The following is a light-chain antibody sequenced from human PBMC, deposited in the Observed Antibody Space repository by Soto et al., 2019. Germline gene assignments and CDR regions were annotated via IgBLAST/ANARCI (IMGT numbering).Light chain of an antibody. CDR3: SSYAASNNFYFV. V-gene: IGLV2-8*01. J-gene: IGLJ3*02. CDR1: SSDVGGYNY. Sequence: QSALTQPPSASGSPGQSVTISCTGTSSDVGGYNYVSWYQQYPGRAPKLMIYEVTKRPSGVPDRFSGSKSGNTASLTGSGLKAEDDADYYCSSYAASNNFYFVFGGGTKLTVL. CDR2: EVT.